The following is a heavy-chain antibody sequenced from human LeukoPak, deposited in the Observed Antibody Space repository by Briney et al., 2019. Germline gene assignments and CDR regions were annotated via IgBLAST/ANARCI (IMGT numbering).Heavy chain of an antibody. CDR3: ASGTVTTESYYYYGMDV. V-gene: IGHV1-69*13. Sequence: SVKVSCKASGGTFSSYAISWVRQAPGQGLEWMGGIIPIFGTANYAQKFQGRVTITADESTSTAYMELSSLRSEDTAVYYCASGTVTTESYYYYGMDVWGQGTTVTVSS. D-gene: IGHD4-11*01. J-gene: IGHJ6*02. CDR2: IIPIFGTA. CDR1: GGTFSSYA.